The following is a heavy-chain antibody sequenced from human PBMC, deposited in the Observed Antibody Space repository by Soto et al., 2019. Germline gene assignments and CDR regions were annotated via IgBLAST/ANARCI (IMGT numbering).Heavy chain of an antibody. V-gene: IGHV3-33*01. CDR3: ARIPQIAVAGTRFGYFDL. J-gene: IGHJ2*01. D-gene: IGHD6-19*01. Sequence: QVQLEESGGGVVQPGRSLRLSCAASGFTFSSYGMHWVRQAPGKGLEWVAVIWYDGSNKYYADSVKGRFTIYRDNSKNTLYLQMNRLGAEDTAVYYCARIPQIAVAGTRFGYFDLWGRGTLVTVSS. CDR2: IWYDGSNK. CDR1: GFTFSSYG.